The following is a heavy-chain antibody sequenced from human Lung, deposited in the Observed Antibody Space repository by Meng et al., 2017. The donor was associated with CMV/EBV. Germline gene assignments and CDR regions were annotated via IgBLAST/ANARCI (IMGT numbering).Heavy chain of an antibody. J-gene: IGHJ4*02. CDR2: IRYDESDK. Sequence: GESLKISCAASGFIFSTDGMHWVRQAPGKGLEWVAFIRYDESDKYYADSVKGRFTISRDNYKNTLYLQMNSLRAEDTAVYYCAKWGSGSDFDSWGQGTLVTVSS. CDR3: AKWGSGSDFDS. CDR1: GFIFSTDG. D-gene: IGHD1-26*01. V-gene: IGHV3-30*02.